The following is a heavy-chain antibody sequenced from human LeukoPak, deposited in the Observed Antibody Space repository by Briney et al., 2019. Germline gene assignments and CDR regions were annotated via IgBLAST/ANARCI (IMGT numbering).Heavy chain of an antibody. CDR1: GFTFRNYV. V-gene: IGHV3-33*05. J-gene: IGHJ4*02. D-gene: IGHD3-22*01. CDR3: ASFPYYDSSGPSY. CDR2: LSSDGTND. Sequence: GGSLRLSCATSGFTFRNYVMHWVRQAPGKGLEWLALLSSDGTNDYYADSVKGRFTISRDNSKNTLYLQMNSLRAEDTAVYYCASFPYYDSSGPSYWGQGTLVTVSS.